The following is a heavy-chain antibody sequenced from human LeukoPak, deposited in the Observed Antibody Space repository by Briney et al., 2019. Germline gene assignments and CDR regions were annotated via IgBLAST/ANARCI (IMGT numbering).Heavy chain of an antibody. CDR1: GFTFTNAW. V-gene: IGHV3-15*01. D-gene: IGHD4-17*01. Sequence: GGSLRLSCAASGFTFTNAWMTWVRQAPGKGLEWVGRIKSKTDGGTTDYAAPVKGRFTISRDDSKNTPYLQMNSLKTEDTAVYYCTRYGDYGAHCYMDFWGKGTTVTVSS. J-gene: IGHJ6*03. CDR3: TRYGDYGAHCYMDF. CDR2: IKSKTDGGTT.